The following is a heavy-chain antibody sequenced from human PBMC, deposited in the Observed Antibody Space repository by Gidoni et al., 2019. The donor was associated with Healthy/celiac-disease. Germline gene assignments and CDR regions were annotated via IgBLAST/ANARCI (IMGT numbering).Heavy chain of an antibody. V-gene: IGHV3-74*01. D-gene: IGHD3-10*01. CDR1: GFTFSSYW. CDR3: ARGDSYGSGSYYYYYYGMDV. CDR2: INSDGSST. J-gene: IGHJ6*02. Sequence: EVQLVESGGGLVQPGGSLRLSCAASGFTFSSYWMHWVRQAPGKGLVWVSRINSDGSSTSYADSVKGRFTISRDNAKNTLYLQMNSLRAEDTAVYYCARGDSYGSGSYYYYYYGMDVWGQGTTVTVSS.